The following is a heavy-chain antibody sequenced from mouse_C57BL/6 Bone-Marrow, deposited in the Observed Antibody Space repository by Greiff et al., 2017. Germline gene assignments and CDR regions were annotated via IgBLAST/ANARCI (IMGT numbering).Heavy chain of an antibody. V-gene: IGHV5-16*01. J-gene: IGHJ3*01. D-gene: IGHD2-1*01. CDR2: INYDGSST. Sequence: EVKLMESEGGLVQPGSSMKLSCTASGFTFSDYYMAWVRQVPEKGLEWVANINYDGSSTYYLDSLKSRFIISRDNAKNILYLQMSSLKSEDTATYYCAREHRDSYGNSAWFAYWGQGTLVTVSA. CDR1: GFTFSDYY. CDR3: AREHRDSYGNSAWFAY.